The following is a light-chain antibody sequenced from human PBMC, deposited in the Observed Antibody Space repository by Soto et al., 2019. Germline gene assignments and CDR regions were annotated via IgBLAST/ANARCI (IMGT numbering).Light chain of an antibody. V-gene: IGLV1-40*01. Sequence: QSVLTQPTSVSGAPGQRVTISCTGSSSNIGAGYDVHWYQQLPGTAPKLLIYGNINRPSGVPDRFSGSKSGTSASLAITGVQAEDEGDYYCQSYDSSLLFGGGTKVTVL. CDR3: QSYDSSLL. CDR2: GNI. CDR1: SSNIGAGYD. J-gene: IGLJ2*01.